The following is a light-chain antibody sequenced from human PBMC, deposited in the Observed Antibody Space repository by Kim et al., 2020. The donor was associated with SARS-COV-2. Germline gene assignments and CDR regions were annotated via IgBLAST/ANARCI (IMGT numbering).Light chain of an antibody. V-gene: IGLV3-21*02. CDR1: NIGSKS. Sequence: SYELAQPPSVSVAPGQTATITCGGSNIGSKSVHWYHQKPGQAPVLVVHSNVARPSGIPERFSGSTSGNTATLTIGRVEAGDDGDYYCQVWDSSGDHPVIFGGGTKLTVL. CDR2: SNV. J-gene: IGLJ2*01. CDR3: QVWDSSGDHPVI.